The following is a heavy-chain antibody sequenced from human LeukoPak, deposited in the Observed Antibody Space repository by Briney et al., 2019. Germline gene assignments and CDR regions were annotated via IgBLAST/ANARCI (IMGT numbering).Heavy chain of an antibody. D-gene: IGHD5-24*01. Sequence: PGGSLRLSCAASGFTFSSYGMHWVRQAPGKGLEWVAVISYDGSNKYYADSVKGRFTISRDNSKNTLYLQMSSLRTEDTAVYYCAKDRDWYYFDYWGQGTLVTVSS. CDR2: ISYDGSNK. J-gene: IGHJ4*02. CDR1: GFTFSSYG. CDR3: AKDRDWYYFDY. V-gene: IGHV3-30*18.